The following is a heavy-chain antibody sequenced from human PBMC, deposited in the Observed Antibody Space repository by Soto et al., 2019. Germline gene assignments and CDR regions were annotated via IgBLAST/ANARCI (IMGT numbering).Heavy chain of an antibody. J-gene: IGHJ6*03. V-gene: IGHV1-46*03. CDR1: GYTFTSYY. CDR3: ARERSPVAGYYYYYYMDV. D-gene: IGHD6-19*01. Sequence: ASVKVSCKASGYTFTSYYMHWVRQAPGQGLEWMGIINPSGGSTSYAQKLQGRVTMTRDTSTSTVYMELSSLRSEDTAVYYCARERSPVAGYYYYYYMDVWGKGTTVTVSS. CDR2: INPSGGST.